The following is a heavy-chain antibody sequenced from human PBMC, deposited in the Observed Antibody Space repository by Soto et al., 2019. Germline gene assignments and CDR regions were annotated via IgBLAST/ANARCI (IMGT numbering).Heavy chain of an antibody. CDR2: ISSSSSYI. V-gene: IGHV3-21*01. CDR3: ARDQYDFWSGYRASVVFDY. D-gene: IGHD3-3*01. CDR1: GFTFSSYS. Sequence: GGSLRLSCAASGFTFSSYSMNWVRQAPGKGLEWVSSISSSSSYIYYADSVKGRFTISRDNAKNSLYLQMNSLRAEDTAVYYCARDQYDFWSGYRASVVFDYWGQGTLVTAPQ. J-gene: IGHJ4*02.